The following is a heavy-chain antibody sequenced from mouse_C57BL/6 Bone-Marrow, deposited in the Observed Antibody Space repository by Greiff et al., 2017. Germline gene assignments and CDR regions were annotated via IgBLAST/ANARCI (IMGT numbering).Heavy chain of an antibody. CDR1: GYTFTEYT. J-gene: IGHJ2*01. V-gene: IGHV1-62-2*01. CDR2: FYPGSGSI. CDR3: ARHEDRYYGSSRYFDY. Sequence: QVQLQQSGAELVKPGASVKLSCKASGYTFTEYTIHWVKQRSGQGLEWIGWFYPGSGSIKYNEKFKDKATLTADKSSSTVSMELSRLTSEDSAVYFCARHEDRYYGSSRYFDYWGQGTTLTVSS. D-gene: IGHD1-1*01.